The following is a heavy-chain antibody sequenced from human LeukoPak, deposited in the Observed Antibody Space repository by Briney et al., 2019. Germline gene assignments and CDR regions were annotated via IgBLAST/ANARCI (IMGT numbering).Heavy chain of an antibody. CDR1: GFTFSSYW. V-gene: IGHV3-7*01. J-gene: IGHJ3*02. CDR2: IKQDGSEK. Sequence: GGSLRLSCAASGFTFSSYWMSWVRQAPGKGLEWVANIKQDGSEKYDVDSVKGRFTISRDNAKNSLYLQMNSLRVEDTAVYYCARDDGYRSVDIWGQGTMVTVSS. CDR3: ARDDGYRSVDI. D-gene: IGHD5-24*01.